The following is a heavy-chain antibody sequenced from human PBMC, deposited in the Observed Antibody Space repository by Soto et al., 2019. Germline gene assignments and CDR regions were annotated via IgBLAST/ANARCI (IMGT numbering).Heavy chain of an antibody. CDR1: GGSISSYY. CDR3: ARATTTVTTFGMDV. V-gene: IGHV4-59*01. J-gene: IGHJ6*02. D-gene: IGHD4-17*01. Sequence: TLSLTCIVSGGSISSYYWSWVRQPPGKGLEWIGYIYYSGSTNYNPSLKSRVTISVDTSKNQFSLKLSSVTAADTAVYYCARATTTVTTFGMDVWGQGTTVTVSS. CDR2: IYYSGST.